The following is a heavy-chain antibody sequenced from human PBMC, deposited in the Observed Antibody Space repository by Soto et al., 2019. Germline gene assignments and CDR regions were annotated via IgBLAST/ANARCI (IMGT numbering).Heavy chain of an antibody. CDR2: ISYDGSNK. Sequence: LSFAASGFTFSSYGMHWVRQAPGKGLEWVAVISYDGSNKYYADSVKGRFTISRDNSKNTLYLQMNSLRAEDTAVYYCAKDWASYYYGMDVWGQGTTVTVSS. J-gene: IGHJ6*02. CDR3: AKDWASYYYGMDV. V-gene: IGHV3-30*18. CDR1: GFTFSSYG. D-gene: IGHD3-16*01.